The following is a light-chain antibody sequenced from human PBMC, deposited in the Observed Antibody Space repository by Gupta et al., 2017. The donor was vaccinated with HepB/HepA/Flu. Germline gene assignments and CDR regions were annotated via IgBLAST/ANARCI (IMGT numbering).Light chain of an antibody. CDR1: QNVKSNH. CDR3: QQYDGSSGYT. CDR2: GAC. J-gene: IGKJ2*01. V-gene: IGKV3-20*01. Sequence: EIVLTQSLGTLSLSPGERATLSCRASQNVKSNHKVWYQQKPGQAPRLLIYGACSRATGIPDRFSGGGSGTDFTLTISRLEPEDFAVYYCQQYDGSSGYTFGQGTKLEIK.